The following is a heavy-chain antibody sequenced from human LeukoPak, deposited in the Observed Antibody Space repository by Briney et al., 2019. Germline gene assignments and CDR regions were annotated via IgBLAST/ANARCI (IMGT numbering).Heavy chain of an antibody. J-gene: IGHJ4*02. CDR3: ASRFEWLSSFDY. CDR2: ISSNGRYT. D-gene: IGHD3-3*01. V-gene: IGHV3-11*03. Sequence: GGSLRLSCAASGFTFSDYYMTWIRQAPGRGLEWISFISSNGRYTNYADSVKGRFTISRDDAKNSLSLQINSLRAEDTALYYCASRFEWLSSFDYWGQGTLVTVSS. CDR1: GFTFSDYY.